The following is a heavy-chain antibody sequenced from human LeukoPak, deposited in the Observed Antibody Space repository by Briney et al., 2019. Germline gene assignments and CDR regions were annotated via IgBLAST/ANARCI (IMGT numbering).Heavy chain of an antibody. J-gene: IGHJ4*02. V-gene: IGHV3-30*02. Sequence: GGSLRLSCAASGFTFSSYGMHWVRQAPGKGLEWVAFIWYDGSNKEHADSVKGRFTISRDNSKSTLYLQMNSLRAEDTAVYYCATEYDYWGRGTLVTVSS. CDR1: GFTFSSYG. CDR3: ATEYDY. CDR2: IWYDGSNK.